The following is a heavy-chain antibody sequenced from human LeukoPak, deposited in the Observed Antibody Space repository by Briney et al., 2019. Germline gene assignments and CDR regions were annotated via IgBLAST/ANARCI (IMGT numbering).Heavy chain of an antibody. V-gene: IGHV2-70*11. CDR3: ARIFADIAVAGTGFDY. CDR2: IDWDDDK. D-gene: IGHD6-19*01. CDR1: GFSLSTSGMC. J-gene: IGHJ4*02. Sequence: KESGPTLVKPTQTLTLTCTFSGFSLSTSGMCVSWIRQPPGKALEWLARIDWDDDKYYSTSLKTRLTISKDTSKNQVVLTMTNMDPVDTATYYCARIFADIAVAGTGFDYWGQGTLVTVSS.